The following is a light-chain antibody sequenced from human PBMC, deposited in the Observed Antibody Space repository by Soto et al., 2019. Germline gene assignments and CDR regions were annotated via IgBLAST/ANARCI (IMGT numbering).Light chain of an antibody. V-gene: IGKV1-39*01. J-gene: IGKJ1*01. Sequence: DIQMTQSPSSLSASVGDRVTITCRASQSISNYLNWYQHKAGKAPKVLIYAASSLQRGVPSRFSGSGSGTDFTLTISSLQPEDFATYYCQQSYSSPPTFGQGTKVDI. CDR2: AAS. CDR3: QQSYSSPPT. CDR1: QSISNY.